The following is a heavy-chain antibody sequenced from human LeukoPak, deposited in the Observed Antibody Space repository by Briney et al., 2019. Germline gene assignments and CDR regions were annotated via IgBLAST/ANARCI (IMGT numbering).Heavy chain of an antibody. Sequence: SETLSLTCTVSGASISSSTFFWGWIRQPPGKGLEWIGSIYYSGSTYYNPSLKSRVTISVDTSKNQFSLKLSSVTAADTAVYYCARLYYYGSGSYGDYWGQGTLVTVSS. CDR1: GASISSSTFF. D-gene: IGHD3-10*01. CDR3: ARLYYYGSGSYGDY. CDR2: IYYSGST. V-gene: IGHV4-39*01. J-gene: IGHJ4*02.